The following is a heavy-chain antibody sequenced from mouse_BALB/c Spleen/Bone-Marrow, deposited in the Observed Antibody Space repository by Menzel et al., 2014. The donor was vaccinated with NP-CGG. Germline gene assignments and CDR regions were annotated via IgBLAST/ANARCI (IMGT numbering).Heavy chain of an antibody. Sequence: VQLKESGAELVKPGASVKLSCTASGFNIKDTYMHWVKQRPEQGLEWIGRIDPANGNTKYDPKFQGKATITADPSSNTAYLQLSSLTSEDTAVYYCASYRYAWYFDVWGAGTTVTVSS. CDR3: ASYRYAWYFDV. CDR1: GFNIKDTY. V-gene: IGHV14-3*02. D-gene: IGHD2-14*01. CDR2: IDPANGNT. J-gene: IGHJ1*01.